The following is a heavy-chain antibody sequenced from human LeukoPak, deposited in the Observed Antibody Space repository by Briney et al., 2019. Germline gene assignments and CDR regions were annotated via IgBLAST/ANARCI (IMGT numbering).Heavy chain of an antibody. CDR1: GFTFSDYY. J-gene: IGHJ4*02. Sequence: PGGSLRLSCAASGFTFSDYYMSWIRQAPGKGLEWVSYISSSGSTICYADSVKGRFTISRGNAKNSLYLQMNSLRAEDTAVYYCARSLSYYYDSSGYYYYWGQGTLVTASS. V-gene: IGHV3-11*01. CDR3: ARSLSYYYDSSGYYYY. CDR2: ISSSGSTI. D-gene: IGHD3-22*01.